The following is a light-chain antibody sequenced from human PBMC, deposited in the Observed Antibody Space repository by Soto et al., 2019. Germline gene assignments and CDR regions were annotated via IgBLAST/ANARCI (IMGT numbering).Light chain of an antibody. V-gene: IGLV1-40*01. Sequence: QSVLTQPPSVSGAPGQRVTISCTGSSSNIGAGYDVHWYQQLPGTAPKLLIYDNTNRPSGVPDRFSGSKSGTSASLAITGLQAEDEADYYCQSYDSSLRGSVFG. CDR3: QSYDSSLRGSV. J-gene: IGLJ1*01. CDR1: SSNIGAGYD. CDR2: DNT.